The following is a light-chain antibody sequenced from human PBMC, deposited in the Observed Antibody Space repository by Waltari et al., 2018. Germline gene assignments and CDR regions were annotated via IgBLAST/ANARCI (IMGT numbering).Light chain of an antibody. J-gene: IGLJ3*02. Sequence: QSALTQPASVSASPGQSIPIPCTGTSSDIGAYNYVSWFQQHPGNAPKLIIYDVTKWPSGVSNRFSGSKSGNTASLTISGLQTEDEADYYCTSYTTSNTWVFGGGTKLTIL. CDR3: TSYTTSNTWV. CDR2: DVT. CDR1: SSDIGAYNY. V-gene: IGLV2-14*03.